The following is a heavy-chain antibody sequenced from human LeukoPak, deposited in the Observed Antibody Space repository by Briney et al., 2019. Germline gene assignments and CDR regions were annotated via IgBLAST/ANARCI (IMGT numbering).Heavy chain of an antibody. Sequence: GGSMRLSSAPYGFTFSSYGMHWDRQAQGKGLGWVAFIRYDGSNKYYADSVKGRFTISRDNSKNTLYLQMNSLRAEDTAVYYCAKVVGVYFDYWGQGTLVTVSS. CDR3: AKVVGVYFDY. V-gene: IGHV3-30*02. CDR2: IRYDGSNK. D-gene: IGHD3-16*01. J-gene: IGHJ4*02. CDR1: GFTFSSYG.